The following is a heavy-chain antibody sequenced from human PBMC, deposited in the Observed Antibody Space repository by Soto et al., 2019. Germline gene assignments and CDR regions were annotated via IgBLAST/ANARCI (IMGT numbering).Heavy chain of an antibody. Sequence: LSLTCTVSGGSISSYYWSWIRQPPGKGLEWIGYIYYSGSTNYNPSLKSRVTISVDTSKNQFSLKLSSVTAADTAVYYCARDQRTYDFWSGYQGVYYYGMDVWGQGTTVTVSS. CDR1: GGSISSYY. CDR3: ARDQRTYDFWSGYQGVYYYGMDV. D-gene: IGHD3-3*01. J-gene: IGHJ6*02. V-gene: IGHV4-59*01. CDR2: IYYSGST.